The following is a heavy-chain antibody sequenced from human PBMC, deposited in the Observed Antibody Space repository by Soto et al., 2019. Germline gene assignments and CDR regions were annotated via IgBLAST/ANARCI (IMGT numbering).Heavy chain of an antibody. V-gene: IGHV1-69*13. CDR3: ARGRGYSGDDHYYYFDMDV. CDR1: GGTFNNYP. CDR2: SIPIFGTA. D-gene: IGHD5-12*01. J-gene: IGHJ6*02. Sequence: ASVKVSCKASGGTFNNYPITWVRQAPGEGLEWMGGSIPIFGTANYAQKFQGRVTISVDESTSTAYMELSSLRSEDTAVYYCARGRGYSGDDHYYYFDMDVWGQGTTVTVSS.